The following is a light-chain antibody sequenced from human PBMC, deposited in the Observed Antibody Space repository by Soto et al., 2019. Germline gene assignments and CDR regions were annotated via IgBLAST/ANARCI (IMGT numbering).Light chain of an antibody. J-gene: IGKJ1*01. CDR2: ATS. CDR1: QSVSSNY. CDR3: HHYANSLWT. Sequence: EIVLTQSLGTLSLSPGERVTLSCRARQSVSSNYLAWYQQKTGQAPRLLIYATSIRATGIPDRFSGSGSGTNFTLTISRLEPEDFAVYYCHHYANSLWTFGQGTKVEVK. V-gene: IGKV3-20*01.